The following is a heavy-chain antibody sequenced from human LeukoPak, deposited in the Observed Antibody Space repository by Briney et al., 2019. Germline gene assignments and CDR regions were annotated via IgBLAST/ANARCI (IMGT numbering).Heavy chain of an antibody. Sequence: NPSETLSLTCTVSGGSISSYYWSWIRQPPGKGLEWLGYIYYSGSTNYNPSLKSRVTISVDTSKNQFSLKLSSVTAADTAVYYCARDDYRGVTNFDPWGQGTLVTVSS. D-gene: IGHD3-10*01. CDR2: IYYSGST. CDR3: ARDDYRGVTNFDP. CDR1: GGSISSYY. V-gene: IGHV4-59*01. J-gene: IGHJ5*02.